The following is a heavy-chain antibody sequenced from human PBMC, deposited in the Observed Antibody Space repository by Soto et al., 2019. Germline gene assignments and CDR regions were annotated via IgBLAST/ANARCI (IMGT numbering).Heavy chain of an antibody. Sequence: QVQLVQSGAEVKKPRSSVKVSCKASGGSFSSYAISWVRQAPGQGLEWMGGIIPIFGTANYAQKCQGRVTITADESTSTDYMELSSLRSEDTAVYYCARGRSGYDTYYYYGMDVWGQGTTVTVSS. V-gene: IGHV1-69*01. CDR2: IIPIFGTA. J-gene: IGHJ6*02. CDR3: ARGRSGYDTYYYYGMDV. D-gene: IGHD3-3*01. CDR1: GGSFSSYA.